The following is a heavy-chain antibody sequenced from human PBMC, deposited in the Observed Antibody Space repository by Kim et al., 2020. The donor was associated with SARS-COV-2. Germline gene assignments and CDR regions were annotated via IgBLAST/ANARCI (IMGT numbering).Heavy chain of an antibody. CDR3: ARDLYGSRSYGSMY. Sequence: GGSLRLSCAASGFTFSSYAMHWVRQAPGKGLEWVAVISYDGSNKYYADSVKGRFTISRDNSKNTLYLQMNSLRAEDTAVYYCARDLYGSRSYGSMYWGQGTLVTVSS. J-gene: IGHJ4*02. D-gene: IGHD3-10*01. CDR1: GFTFSSYA. V-gene: IGHV3-30*04. CDR2: ISYDGSNK.